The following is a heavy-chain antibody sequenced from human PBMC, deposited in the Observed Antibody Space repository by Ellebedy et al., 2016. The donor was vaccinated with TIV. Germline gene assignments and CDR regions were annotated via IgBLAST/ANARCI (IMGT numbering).Heavy chain of an antibody. CDR2: IWYDGSSK. Sequence: GESLKISXAASGFTFSRYGMHWVRQAPGKGLEWAASIWYDGSSKYYGDSVKGRFSISRDNSKNTLYLQMNSLRVEDTAVYYCARDPSLDWNLDYWGQGTLVTVSS. D-gene: IGHD1-1*01. J-gene: IGHJ4*02. V-gene: IGHV3-33*01. CDR3: ARDPSLDWNLDY. CDR1: GFTFSRYG.